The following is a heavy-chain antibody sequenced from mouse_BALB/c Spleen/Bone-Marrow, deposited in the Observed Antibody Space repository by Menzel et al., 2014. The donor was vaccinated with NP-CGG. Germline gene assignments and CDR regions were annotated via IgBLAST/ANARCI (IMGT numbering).Heavy chain of an antibody. Sequence: EVQVVESGGGLVKPGGSLKLSCAASGFTFSSYTMSWVRPTPEKRLEWVATISSGGSYTYYPDSVKGRFTISRDNAKNTLYLQMSSLKSEDTAMYYCTREDYGYTFAYWGQGTLVTVSA. V-gene: IGHV5-6-4*01. D-gene: IGHD1-2*01. CDR3: TREDYGYTFAY. CDR2: ISSGGSYT. J-gene: IGHJ3*01. CDR1: GFTFSSYT.